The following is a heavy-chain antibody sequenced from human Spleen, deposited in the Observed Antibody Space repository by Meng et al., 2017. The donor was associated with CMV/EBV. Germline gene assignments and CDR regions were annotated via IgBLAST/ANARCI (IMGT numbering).Heavy chain of an antibody. J-gene: IGHJ3*02. Sequence: SVKVSCKASGGTFSSYAISWVRQAPGQGLEWMGGIIPIFGTANYAQKFQGRVTITTDESTSTAYMELSSLRSEDTAVYYCARGRGSYYGRLDAFDIWGQGTMVTVSS. D-gene: IGHD1-26*01. CDR1: GGTFSSYA. CDR3: ARGRGSYYGRLDAFDI. V-gene: IGHV1-69*05. CDR2: IIPIFGTA.